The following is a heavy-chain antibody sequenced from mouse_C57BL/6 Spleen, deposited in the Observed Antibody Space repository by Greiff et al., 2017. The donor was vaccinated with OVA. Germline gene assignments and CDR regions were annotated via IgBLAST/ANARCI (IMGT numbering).Heavy chain of an antibody. CDR2: IHPNSGST. J-gene: IGHJ1*03. CDR1: GYTFTSYW. V-gene: IGHV1-64*01. D-gene: IGHD1-1*01. Sequence: QVQLQQPGAELVKPGASVKLSCKASGYTFTSYWMHWVKQRPGQGLEWIGMIHPNSGSTNYNEKFKSKATLTVDKSSSTAYMQLSSLTSEDSAVYYCAREGNYYGSSHWYFDVWGTGTTVTVSS. CDR3: AREGNYYGSSHWYFDV.